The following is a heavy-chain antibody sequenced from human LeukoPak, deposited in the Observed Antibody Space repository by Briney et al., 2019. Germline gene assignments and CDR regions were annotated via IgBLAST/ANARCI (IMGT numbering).Heavy chain of an antibody. Sequence: GASVKVSCKASGYTFTSYDINWVRQATGQGREWMGWMNPNSGNTGYAQKFQGRGTMTRNTPISTAYMELSRLRWEDTDVYYCARVSAAAAGFVDYWGQGTLVTVSS. D-gene: IGHD6-13*01. V-gene: IGHV1-8*01. CDR2: MNPNSGNT. CDR1: GYTFTSYD. CDR3: ARVSAAAAGFVDY. J-gene: IGHJ4*02.